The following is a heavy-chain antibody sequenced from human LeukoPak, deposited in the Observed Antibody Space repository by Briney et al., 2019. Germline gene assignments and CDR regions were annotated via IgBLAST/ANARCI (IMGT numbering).Heavy chain of an antibody. CDR2: IYSGGST. CDR1: GFTVSSNF. J-gene: IGHJ3*02. CDR3: ARGGVVVAAIDAFDI. V-gene: IGHV3-66*01. D-gene: IGHD2-15*01. Sequence: QPGGSLRLSCAASGFTVSSNFMSWVRQAPGKGLEWVSLIYSGGSTYYADSVKGRFTISRDISKNTLFLQLNSLRAEDTAVYYCARGGVVVAAIDAFDIWGQGTLVTVSS.